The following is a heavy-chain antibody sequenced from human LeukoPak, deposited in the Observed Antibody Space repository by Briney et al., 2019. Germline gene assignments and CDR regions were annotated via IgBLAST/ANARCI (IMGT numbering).Heavy chain of an antibody. V-gene: IGHV1-24*01. CDR3: ATDQGYYDSSGYSN. J-gene: IGHJ4*02. CDR1: GYTLTELS. Sequence: GASVMVSCKVSGYTLTELSMHWVRQAPGKGLEWMGGFDPEDGETIYAQKFQGRVTMTEDTSTDTAYMELSSLRSEDTAVYYCATDQGYYDSSGYSNWGQGTLVTVSS. D-gene: IGHD3-22*01. CDR2: FDPEDGET.